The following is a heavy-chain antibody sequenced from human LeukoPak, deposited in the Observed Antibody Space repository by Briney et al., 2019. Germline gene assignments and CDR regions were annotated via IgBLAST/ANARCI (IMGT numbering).Heavy chain of an antibody. CDR1: VAPIVIYY. CDR3: ARAIKTEDYYYGMDV. J-gene: IGHJ6*02. V-gene: IGHV4-59*13. Sequence: SETLSLTCTVSVAPIVIYYWSWFRKPPGKGLDGFGYIYYSGSTNYNPSLKSRVTISVDTSKNQFSLKLSSVTAADTAVYYCARAIKTEDYYYGMDVWGQGTTVTVSS. CDR2: IYYSGST.